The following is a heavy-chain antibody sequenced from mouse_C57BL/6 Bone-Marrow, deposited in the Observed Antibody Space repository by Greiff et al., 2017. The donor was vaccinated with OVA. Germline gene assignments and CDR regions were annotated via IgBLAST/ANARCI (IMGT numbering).Heavy chain of an antibody. Sequence: EVMLVESGGGLVQPGGSLKLSCAASGFTFSDYYMYWVRQTPEKRLEWVAYISNGGGSTYYPDTVKGRFTISRDKAKNTLYLQMSRLKSEDTAMYYGARRGIYYYGSRAYFDVWGTGTTVTVSS. CDR1: GFTFSDYY. V-gene: IGHV5-12*01. J-gene: IGHJ1*03. CDR3: ARRGIYYYGSRAYFDV. D-gene: IGHD1-1*01. CDR2: ISNGGGST.